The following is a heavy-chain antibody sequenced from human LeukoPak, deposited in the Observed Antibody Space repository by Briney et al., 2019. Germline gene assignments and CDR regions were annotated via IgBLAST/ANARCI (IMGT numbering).Heavy chain of an antibody. V-gene: IGHV3-23*01. CDR3: AKVGIAALWRGWFDP. CDR2: ISGSGGST. CDR1: GFTFSSYG. D-gene: IGHD6-13*01. Sequence: PGGSLRLSCAASGFTFSSYGMSWVRQAPGKGLEWVSAISGSGGSTYYADSVKGRFTISRDNSKNTLYLQMNSLRAEDTAVYYCAKVGIAALWRGWFDPWGQGTLVTVSS. J-gene: IGHJ5*02.